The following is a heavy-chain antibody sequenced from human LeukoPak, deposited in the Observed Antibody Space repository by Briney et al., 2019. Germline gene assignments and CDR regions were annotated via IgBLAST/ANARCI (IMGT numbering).Heavy chain of an antibody. D-gene: IGHD3-3*01. Sequence: GGSLRLSCAASGFTFSSYGMSWVRQAPGKGLEWVSAIGGRDGSTYYADSVRGRFTISRDNSKNTLYVQMNSLRAEDTAVYYCAKDPHFDFWSGYYPFDYWGQGTLVTVSS. J-gene: IGHJ4*02. CDR3: AKDPHFDFWSGYYPFDY. CDR1: GFTFSSYG. CDR2: IGGRDGST. V-gene: IGHV3-23*01.